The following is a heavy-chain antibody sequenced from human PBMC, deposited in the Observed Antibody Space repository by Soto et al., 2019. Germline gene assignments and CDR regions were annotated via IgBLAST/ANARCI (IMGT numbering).Heavy chain of an antibody. Sequence: EVKVVESGGGLGQPGGSLRLSCAASGFTFSDNWMHWVRQPPGQGPVWVSRISGDASATSYADSVKGRFTISRDSAKNTVYMQMESLRVEDTAVYYCTRGGTRTSYWGLFDSWGQGTLATVSS. CDR2: ISGDASAT. D-gene: IGHD1-26*01. V-gene: IGHV3-74*01. CDR3: TRGGTRTSYWGLFDS. CDR1: GFTFSDNW. J-gene: IGHJ4*02.